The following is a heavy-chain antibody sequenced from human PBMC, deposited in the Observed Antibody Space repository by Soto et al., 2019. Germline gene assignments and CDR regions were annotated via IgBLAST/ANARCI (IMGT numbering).Heavy chain of an antibody. CDR2: IYSGGST. CDR1: GFTVSSNY. CDR3: ARVLGCSSTSCYHDAFDI. J-gene: IGHJ3*02. D-gene: IGHD2-2*01. V-gene: IGHV3-66*01. Sequence: SGGSLRLSCAASGFTVSSNYMIWVRQAPGKGLEWVSVIYSGGSTYYADSVKGRFTISRDNSKNSLYLQMNSLSAEDTAVYYCARVLGCSSTSCYHDAFDIWGQGTMVTVSS.